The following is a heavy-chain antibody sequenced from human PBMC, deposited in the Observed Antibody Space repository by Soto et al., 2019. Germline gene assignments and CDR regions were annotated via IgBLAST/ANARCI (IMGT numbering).Heavy chain of an antibody. V-gene: IGHV3-21*01. CDR2: ISSSSSYI. J-gene: IGHJ4*02. CDR1: GFAFSSYS. D-gene: IGHD6-6*01. Sequence: EVQLVESGGGLVKPGGSLRLSCAASGFAFSSYSMNWVRQAPGKGLEWVSSISSSSSYIYYADSVKGRFTISRDNAKNSLYLQMNSLRAEDTAVYYCARDLYSSSARYFDYWGQGTLVTVSS. CDR3: ARDLYSSSARYFDY.